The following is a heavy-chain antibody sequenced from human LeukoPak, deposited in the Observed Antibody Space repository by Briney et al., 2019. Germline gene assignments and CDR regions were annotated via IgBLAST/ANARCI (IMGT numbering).Heavy chain of an antibody. CDR1: GGSFSGYY. CDR2: INHSGST. J-gene: IGHJ3*02. D-gene: IGHD4-17*01. V-gene: IGHV4-34*01. CDR3: ARGPRAYGDYVSEPFDI. Sequence: PSETLSLTCAVYGGSFSGYYWSWIRQPPGKGLEWIGEINHSGSTNYNPSLKSRVTISVDTSKNQFSLKLSSVTAADTAVYYCARGPRAYGDYVSEPFDIWGQGTMVTVSS.